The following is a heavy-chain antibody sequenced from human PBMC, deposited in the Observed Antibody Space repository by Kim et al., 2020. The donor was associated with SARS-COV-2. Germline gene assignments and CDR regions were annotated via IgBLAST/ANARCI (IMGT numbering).Heavy chain of an antibody. Sequence: SETLSLTCTVSGGSISSSSYYWGWIRQPPGKGLEWIGSIYYSGSTYYNPSLKSRVTISVDTSKNQFSLKLSSVTAADTAVYYCASLGGWELLGAFDIWGQGTMVTVSS. CDR2: IYYSGST. CDR1: GGSISSSSYY. D-gene: IGHD1-26*01. CDR3: ASLGGWELLGAFDI. V-gene: IGHV4-39*01. J-gene: IGHJ3*02.